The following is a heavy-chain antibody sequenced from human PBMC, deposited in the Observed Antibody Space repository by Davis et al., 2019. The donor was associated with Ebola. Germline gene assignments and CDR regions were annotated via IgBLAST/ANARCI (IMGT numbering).Heavy chain of an antibody. CDR3: ARRAYCSGGSCYYNDY. D-gene: IGHD2-15*01. CDR1: GFTFSDYY. CDR2: ISSSGSTI. Sequence: GESLKISCAASGFTFSDYYMSWIRQAPGKGLEWVSYISSSGSTIYYADSVKGRFTISRDNAKNSLYLQMNSLRDEDTAVYYCARRAYCSGGSCYYNDYWGQGTLVPVSS. V-gene: IGHV3-11*04. J-gene: IGHJ4*02.